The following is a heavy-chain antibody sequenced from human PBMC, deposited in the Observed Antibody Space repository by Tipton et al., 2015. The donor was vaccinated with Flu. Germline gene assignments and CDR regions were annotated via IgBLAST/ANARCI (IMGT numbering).Heavy chain of an antibody. D-gene: IGHD2-8*02. Sequence: PGLVKPSETLSLTCTVSGGSISTYYWSWIRQPPGKGLEWIGFINYNGGTDYNPSLKSRVTISVDTSKNQFSLRLSSVTAADTAVYYCASVDIVLVPSGPKEIWFDPWGQRILVAVSS. J-gene: IGHJ5*02. CDR2: INYNGGT. CDR3: ASVDIVLVPSGPKEIWFDP. CDR1: GGSISTYY. V-gene: IGHV4-59*01.